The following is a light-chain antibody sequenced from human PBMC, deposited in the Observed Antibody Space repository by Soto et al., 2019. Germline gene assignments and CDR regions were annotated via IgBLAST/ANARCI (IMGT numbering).Light chain of an antibody. CDR2: EVN. CDR3: SAYGGSNNYVL. CDR1: SSDVGAYNY. J-gene: IGLJ2*01. V-gene: IGLV2-8*02. Sequence: QSALTQPPSASRSPGQSVTISCTGNSSDVGAYNYVSWYQRHPGKAPKLIIYEVNKRPSGVPDRFSGSKSGNTASLTVSGLQAEDEADYYCSAYGGSNNYVLFGGGTKVTVL.